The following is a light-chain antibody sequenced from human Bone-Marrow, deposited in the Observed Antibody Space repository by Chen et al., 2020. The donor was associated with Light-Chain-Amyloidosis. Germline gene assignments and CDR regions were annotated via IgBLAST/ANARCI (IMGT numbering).Light chain of an antibody. Sequence: QSALTQPASVSGSPGQSITISCTGTSSDVGGYNYVSWYQQHPVKAPKLLIYYVSNGPSGVSIRSSSSKSGNTASLTISWLQAEDEADYYCRSYTSSSTVVFGGGTKLTVL. J-gene: IGLJ2*01. CDR3: RSYTSSSTVV. V-gene: IGLV2-14*01. CDR2: YVS. CDR1: SSDVGGYNY.